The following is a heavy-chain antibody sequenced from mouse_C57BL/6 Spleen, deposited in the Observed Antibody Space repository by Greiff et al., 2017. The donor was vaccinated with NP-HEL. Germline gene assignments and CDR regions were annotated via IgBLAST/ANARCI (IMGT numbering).Heavy chain of an antibody. Sequence: QVQLKESGAELVRPGASVTLSCKASGYTFTDYEMHWVKQTPVHGLEWIGAIDPETGGTAYNQKFKGKAILTADKSSSTAYMELRSLTSEDSAVYYCTRGGNYGSSHWYFDVWGTGTTVTVSS. CDR2: IDPETGGT. CDR3: TRGGNYGSSHWYFDV. D-gene: IGHD1-1*01. CDR1: GYTFTDYE. V-gene: IGHV1-15*01. J-gene: IGHJ1*03.